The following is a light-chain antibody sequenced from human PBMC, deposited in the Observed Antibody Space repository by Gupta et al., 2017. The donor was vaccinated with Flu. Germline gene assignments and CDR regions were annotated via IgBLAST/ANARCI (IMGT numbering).Light chain of an antibody. CDR1: LSLLHSNGYNY. CDR3: RRVLQARLT. CDR2: LGS. J-gene: IGKJ4*01. Sequence: DTVLTQSPLSLPFTPGEPASISSRSTLSLLHSNGYNYLDWYLQKPGQSPQLLIYLGSNRASGVPDRFSGSGSGTDFTLKISRVEAEDVGVYYCRRVLQARLTVGGGTKVEIK. V-gene: IGKV2-28*01.